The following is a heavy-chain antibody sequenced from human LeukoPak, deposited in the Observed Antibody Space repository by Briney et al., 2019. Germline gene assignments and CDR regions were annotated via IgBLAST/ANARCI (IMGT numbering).Heavy chain of an antibody. D-gene: IGHD1-1*01. CDR3: ARDMETYYFDY. J-gene: IGHJ4*02. V-gene: IGHV3-20*04. CDR2: INWNGGST. Sequence: GGSLRLSCAASGCTFDDYGMSWVRQAPGKGLEWVSGINWNGGSTGYADSVKGRFTISRDNAKNSLYLQMNSLRAEDTALYYCARDMETYYFDYWGQGTLVTVSS. CDR1: GCTFDDYG.